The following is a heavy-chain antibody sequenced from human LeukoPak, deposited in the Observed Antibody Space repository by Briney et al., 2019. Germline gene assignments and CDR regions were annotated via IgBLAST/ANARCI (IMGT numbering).Heavy chain of an antibody. CDR2: INHSGST. D-gene: IGHD3-10*01. CDR3: ARGASGILWFGELEDWFDP. CDR1: GGSFSGYY. V-gene: IGHV4-34*01. Sequence: KSSETLSLTCAVYGGSFSGYYWNWIRQPPGKGLEWIGEINHSGSTNYNPSLKSRVTISVDTSKNQFSLKLSSVTAADTAVYYCARGASGILWFGELEDWFDPWGQGTLVTVSS. J-gene: IGHJ5*02.